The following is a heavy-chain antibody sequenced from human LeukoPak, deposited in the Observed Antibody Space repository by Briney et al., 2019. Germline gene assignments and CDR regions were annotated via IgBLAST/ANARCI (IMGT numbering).Heavy chain of an antibody. CDR2: INTNTGNP. CDR3: ARAAGGITIFGVVINPPAREEIDY. Sequence: ASVKVSCKASGYTFTSYAMNWVRQAPGQGLEWMGWINTNTGNPTYAQGFTGRFVFSLDTSVSTAYLQISSLKAEDTAVYYCARAAGGITIFGVVINPPAREEIDYWGQGTLVTVSS. V-gene: IGHV7-4-1*02. CDR1: GYTFTSYA. J-gene: IGHJ4*02. D-gene: IGHD3-3*01.